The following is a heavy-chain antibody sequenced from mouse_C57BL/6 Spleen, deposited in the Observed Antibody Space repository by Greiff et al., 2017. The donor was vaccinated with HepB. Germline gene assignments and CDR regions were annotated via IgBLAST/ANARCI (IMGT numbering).Heavy chain of an antibody. D-gene: IGHD2-2*01. CDR2: IYPGDGDT. V-gene: IGHV1-80*01. Sequence: QVQLKQSGAELVKPGASVKISCKASGYAFSSYWMNWVKQRPGKGLEWIGQIYPGDGDTNYNGKFKGKATLTADKSSSTAYMQLSSLTSEDSAVYFCARHGYYWYFDVWGTGTTVTVSS. CDR1: GYAFSSYW. CDR3: ARHGYYWYFDV. J-gene: IGHJ1*03.